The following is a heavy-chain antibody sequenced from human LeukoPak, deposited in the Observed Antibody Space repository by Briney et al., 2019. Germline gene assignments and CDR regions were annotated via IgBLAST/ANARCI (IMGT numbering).Heavy chain of an antibody. CDR3: AVSSWMVRGVNLGDY. Sequence: PSETLSLTCTVSGGSISSGGYYWSWIRQHPGKGLEWIGYIYYSGSTYYNPSLKSRVTISVDTSKNQFSLKLSSVTAADTAVYYCAVSSWMVRGVNLGDYWGQGTLVTVSS. CDR1: GGSISSGGYY. D-gene: IGHD3-10*01. CDR2: IYYSGST. J-gene: IGHJ4*02. V-gene: IGHV4-31*03.